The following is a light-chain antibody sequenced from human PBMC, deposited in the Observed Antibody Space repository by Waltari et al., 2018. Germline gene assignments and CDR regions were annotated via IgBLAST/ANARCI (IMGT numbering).Light chain of an antibody. J-gene: IGKJ1*01. CDR1: QSISSW. V-gene: IGKV1-5*03. Sequence: IQMAQSPSTLSASVGAGVTITCRASQSISSWLAWYQQKPGNAPKLLIYKASSLESGVPSRFSGSGSGTEFTLTISSLQPDDFATYYCQQYNSYAWTFGQGTKVEIK. CDR3: QQYNSYAWT. CDR2: KAS.